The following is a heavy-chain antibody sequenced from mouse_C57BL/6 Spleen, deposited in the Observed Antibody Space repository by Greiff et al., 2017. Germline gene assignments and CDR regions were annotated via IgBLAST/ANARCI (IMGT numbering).Heavy chain of an antibody. V-gene: IGHV14-4*01. CDR1: GFNIKDDY. D-gene: IGHD1-1*01. CDR2: IDPENGDT. J-gene: IGHJ3*01. CDR3: TTYYGSSLAWFAY. Sequence: VQLQQSGAELVRPGASVKLSCTASGFNIKDDYMHWVKQRPEQGLEWIGWIDPENGDTEYASKFQGKATITAATSSNTAYLQLSSLTSEDTAVYYCTTYYGSSLAWFAYWGQGTLVTVSA.